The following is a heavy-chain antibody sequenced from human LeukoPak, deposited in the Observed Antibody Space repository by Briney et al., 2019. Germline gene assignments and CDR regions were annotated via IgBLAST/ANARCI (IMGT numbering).Heavy chain of an antibody. CDR2: IYYSGST. Sequence: PSETLSLTCTVSGGSISGYYWSWIRQPPGKGLEWIGYIYYSGSTNSNPSLKSRVTISVDTSRNQFSLKLSSVTAADTAVYYCARKRTGDQGYYFDYWGQGTLVTVSS. V-gene: IGHV4-59*01. CDR3: ARKRTGDQGYYFDY. CDR1: GGSISGYY. J-gene: IGHJ4*02. D-gene: IGHD1-1*01.